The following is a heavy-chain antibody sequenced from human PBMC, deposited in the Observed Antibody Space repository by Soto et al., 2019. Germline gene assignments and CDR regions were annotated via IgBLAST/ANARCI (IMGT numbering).Heavy chain of an antibody. D-gene: IGHD3-22*01. Sequence: QVQLVESGGGVVQSGRSLRLSCAASGFTFSTYGMHWVRQAPGKGLEWVAIISCDGNDKYYADSVKGRFTISRDNSKNRLDLQMDSLRGEDTAVYYCTRGGPMSLYDSSGFYYWGQGTPVTVSS. J-gene: IGHJ4*02. CDR3: TRGGPMSLYDSSGFYY. CDR2: ISCDGNDK. CDR1: GFTFSTYG. V-gene: IGHV3-30*03.